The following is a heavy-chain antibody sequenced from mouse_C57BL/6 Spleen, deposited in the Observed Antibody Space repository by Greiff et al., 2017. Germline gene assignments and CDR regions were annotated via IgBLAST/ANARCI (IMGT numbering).Heavy chain of an antibody. CDR3: ASYYGSSYDAMDY. CDR2: INPSSGYT. Sequence: QVQLQQSGAELARPGASVKMSCKASGYTFTSYTMHWVKQRPGQGLEWIGYINPSSGYTKYNQKFKDKATLTADKSSSTAYMQLSSQTSEDAAVYYCASYYGSSYDAMDYRGQGTSVTVSS. D-gene: IGHD1-1*01. J-gene: IGHJ4*01. CDR1: GYTFTSYT. V-gene: IGHV1-4*01.